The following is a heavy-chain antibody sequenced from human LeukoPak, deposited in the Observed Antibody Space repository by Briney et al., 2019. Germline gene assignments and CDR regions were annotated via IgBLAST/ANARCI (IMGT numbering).Heavy chain of an antibody. Sequence: SETLSLTCAVYGGSFSGYHWTWIRQSPGKGLEWIGDINPRGSTYYNPSLKSRLTISVDTSKNQVSLKLRSVTAADTAVYYCARGRHDITMIVVVMTSVSYYLDVWGKGTTVTVS. J-gene: IGHJ6*03. CDR2: INPRGST. V-gene: IGHV4-34*01. CDR1: GGSFSGYH. D-gene: IGHD3-22*01. CDR3: ARGRHDITMIVVVMTSVSYYLDV.